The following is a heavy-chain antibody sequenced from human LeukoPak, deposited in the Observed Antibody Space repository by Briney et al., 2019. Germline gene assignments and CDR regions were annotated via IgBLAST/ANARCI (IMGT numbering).Heavy chain of an antibody. V-gene: IGHV3-66*01. Sequence: GGSLRLSCAASGFTVSTNYMSWVRQAPGKGLEWVSLIYSGGGTYYADSVKGRFTISRDNSRDTLSLQMNSLRVDDTAVYYCARGFRSVTTWGYFDYWGQGALVTVSS. J-gene: IGHJ4*02. CDR3: ARGFRSVTTWGYFDY. CDR1: GFTVSTNY. CDR2: IYSGGGT. D-gene: IGHD4-17*01.